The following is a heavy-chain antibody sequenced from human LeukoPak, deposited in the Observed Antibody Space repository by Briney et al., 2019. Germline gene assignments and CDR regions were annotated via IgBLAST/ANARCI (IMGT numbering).Heavy chain of an antibody. J-gene: IGHJ4*02. CDR1: GFTFSSYA. CDR2: ISGDGGST. V-gene: IGHV3-23*01. Sequence: GRSLRLSCAASGFTFSSYAMNWVRQAPGKGLEWVSTISGDGGSTHYADSVKGRFTISRANSKNRLFLQMNSLRAEDTAVYYCAKSGSRDWDYFEYWGQGTLVTASS. CDR3: AKSGSRDWDYFEY. D-gene: IGHD6-19*01.